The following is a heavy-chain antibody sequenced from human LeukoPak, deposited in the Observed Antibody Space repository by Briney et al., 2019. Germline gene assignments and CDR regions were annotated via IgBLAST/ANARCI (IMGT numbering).Heavy chain of an antibody. D-gene: IGHD2-2*01. CDR2: TWYDGSNK. CDR1: GFTVSSNC. CDR3: ARGGHCSTTSCSNYDGMDV. J-gene: IGHJ6*02. Sequence: PGGSLRLSCAASGFTVSSNCMSWVRQAPGKGLEWVAATWYDGSNKYYADSVKGRFTISRDNSKNTLYLQMNSLRAEDTAVYFCARGGHCSTTSCSNYDGMDVWGQGTTLTVSS. V-gene: IGHV3-33*08.